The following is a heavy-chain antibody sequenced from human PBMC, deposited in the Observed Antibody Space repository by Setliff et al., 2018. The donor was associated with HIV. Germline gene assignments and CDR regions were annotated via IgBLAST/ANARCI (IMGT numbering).Heavy chain of an antibody. CDR3: VRGVQSPPHYSYYYMDV. J-gene: IGHJ6*03. Sequence: ASVKVSCKASGYTFTSYYMHWVRQAPGQGLEWMGIINPSGGSTSYAQKLQGRVTMTTDTPTSTAYMELTSLRFDDTAMYYCVRGVQSPPHYSYYYMDVWGEGTMVTVSS. CDR2: INPSGGST. CDR1: GYTFTSYY. D-gene: IGHD3-3*01. V-gene: IGHV1-46*01.